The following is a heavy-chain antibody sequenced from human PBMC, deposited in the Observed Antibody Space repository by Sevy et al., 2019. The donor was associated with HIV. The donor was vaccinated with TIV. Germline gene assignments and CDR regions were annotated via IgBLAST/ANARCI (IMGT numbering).Heavy chain of an antibody. V-gene: IGHV4-59*08. J-gene: IGHJ5*02. CDR2: IYYSGST. CDR1: GGSISSYY. D-gene: IGHD5-12*01. Sequence: SESLSLTCTVSGGSISSYYWSWIRQPPGKGLEWIGYIYYSGSTNYNPSLKSRVTISVDTSKNQFSLKRSSVTAADTVVYYCARLSATRPQHMRPWFDPWGQGTLVTVSS. CDR3: ARLSATRPQHMRPWFDP.